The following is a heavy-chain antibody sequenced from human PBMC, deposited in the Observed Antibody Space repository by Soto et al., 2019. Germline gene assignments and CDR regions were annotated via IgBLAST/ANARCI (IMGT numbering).Heavy chain of an antibody. J-gene: IGHJ4*02. V-gene: IGHV5-51*01. D-gene: IGHD4-17*01. CDR1: GYTFTIYW. CDR3: ARPANTVADHFDL. CDR2: IYPSDSDT. Sequence: ESLKISCQVSGYTFTIYWIGWARQMPGKGLEWMGIIYPSDSDTRYSPSFQGQVTISADQSINTAYLQWDSLKASDTAIYYCARPANTVADHFDLWGQGTPVTVSS.